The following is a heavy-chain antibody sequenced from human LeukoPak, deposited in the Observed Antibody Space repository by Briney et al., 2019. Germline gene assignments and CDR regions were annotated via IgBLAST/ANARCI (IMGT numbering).Heavy chain of an antibody. Sequence: GALRLSCAASGFTFSSYAMHWVRQAPGKGLEWVAVISYDGSNKYYADSVKGRFTISRDNSKNTLYLQMNSLRAEDTAVYYCARQYSSRFYYYYGMDVWGQGTTVTVSS. CDR3: ARQYSSRFYYYYGMDV. V-gene: IGHV3-30-3*01. J-gene: IGHJ6*02. D-gene: IGHD6-13*01. CDR2: ISYDGSNK. CDR1: GFTFSSYA.